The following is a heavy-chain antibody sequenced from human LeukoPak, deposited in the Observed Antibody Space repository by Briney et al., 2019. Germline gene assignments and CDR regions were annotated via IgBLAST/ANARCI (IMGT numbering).Heavy chain of an antibody. CDR3: ARVGEYAATTDYFDY. V-gene: IGHV1-8*01. D-gene: IGHD2-8*01. Sequence: ASVKVSCKASGYTFSNHDINWVRQATGQGLEWMGWMNPNSGNAGSAEKFQGRVTMTRNTSITTAYMELSSLSSEDSAVYCCARVGEYAATTDYFDYWGQGTLVTVSS. CDR1: GYTFSNHD. CDR2: MNPNSGNA. J-gene: IGHJ4*02.